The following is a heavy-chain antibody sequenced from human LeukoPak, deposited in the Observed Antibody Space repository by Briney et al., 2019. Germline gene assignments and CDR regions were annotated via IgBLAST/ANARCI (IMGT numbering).Heavy chain of an antibody. CDR3: ARGRQRMVRGVIGSETNYYYSNYMDV. V-gene: IGHV4-59*01. Sequence: ASETLSLTCSVSGGSINSYYWSWIRQSPGKGLEWIGYIHYSGSTNYNPSLKSRVTISVDTSKNQFSLKVSSVTAADTAVYYCARGRQRMVRGVIGSETNYYYSNYMDVWGKGTTVTISS. CDR1: GGSINSYY. J-gene: IGHJ6*03. CDR2: IHYSGST. D-gene: IGHD3-10*01.